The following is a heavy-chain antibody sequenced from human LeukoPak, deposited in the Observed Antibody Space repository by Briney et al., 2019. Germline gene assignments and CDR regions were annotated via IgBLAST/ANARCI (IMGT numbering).Heavy chain of an antibody. D-gene: IGHD6-13*01. Sequence: PGGSLRLSCAASGFTFSSYSMNWVRQAPGKGLEWVSSISSSSSYIYYADSVKGRFTISRDNAKNSLYLQMNSLRAEDTAVYYCARGQTDGIAAAGPNYYYYYMDVWGKGTTVTVSS. CDR1: GFTFSSYS. J-gene: IGHJ6*03. V-gene: IGHV3-21*01. CDR2: ISSSSSYI. CDR3: ARGQTDGIAAAGPNYYYYYMDV.